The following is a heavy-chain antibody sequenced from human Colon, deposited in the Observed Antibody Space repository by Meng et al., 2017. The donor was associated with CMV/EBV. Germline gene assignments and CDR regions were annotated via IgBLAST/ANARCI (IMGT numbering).Heavy chain of an antibody. V-gene: IGHV3-30*02. D-gene: IGHD3-3*01. CDR3: ANVFDYDFWGGPDS. Sequence: GESLKISCAASGFTFRSYGMHWVRQAPGKGLEWVAFIRYDGSNKYYAESVKGRFTISRDNSKNMLYLQINSLRAEDTAVYYCANVFDYDFWGGPDSWGQGTLVTVSS. CDR2: IRYDGSNK. CDR1: GFTFRSYG. J-gene: IGHJ4*02.